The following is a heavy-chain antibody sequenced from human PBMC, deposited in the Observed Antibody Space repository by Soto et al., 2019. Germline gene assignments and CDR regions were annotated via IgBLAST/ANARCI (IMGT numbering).Heavy chain of an antibody. V-gene: IGHV3-23*01. CDR3: AKDVHYDCSGGLDY. Sequence: EVRLLESGGGLEQPGGSLRLSCTTSGFTFDNFAMSWVRQAPGRGLEWVSAISGGGGGKYYADSVKGRFIISRDNSKNTVYLQLNGLRTEDTAVYYCAKDVHYDCSGGLDYWGQGTLVTVSS. CDR2: ISGGGGGK. J-gene: IGHJ4*02. CDR1: GFTFDNFA. D-gene: IGHD3-22*01.